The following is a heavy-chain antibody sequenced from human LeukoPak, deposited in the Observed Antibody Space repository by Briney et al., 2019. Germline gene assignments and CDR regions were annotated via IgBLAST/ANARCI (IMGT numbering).Heavy chain of an antibody. V-gene: IGHV3-66*01. CDR3: ARDIAVAPLDY. D-gene: IGHD6-19*01. Sequence: GGSLRLSCAASGITVSGSYMSWVRQAPGKGLECVSVIYSGGDTYYADSAKGRFTISRDNSKNTLYLQMNSLRAEDTAVYYCARDIAVAPLDYWGQGTLVTVSS. J-gene: IGHJ4*02. CDR1: GITVSGSY. CDR2: IYSGGDT.